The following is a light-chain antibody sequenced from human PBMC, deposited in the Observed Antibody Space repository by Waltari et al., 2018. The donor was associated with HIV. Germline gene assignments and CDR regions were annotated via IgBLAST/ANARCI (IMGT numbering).Light chain of an antibody. J-gene: IGKJ5*01. Sequence: DIVMTQTPLSLSVTPGQPASISCKSGQSLLPSDGKTYLYWLLQKPGQPPQLLINEVSNRLSGVPERFSGSGSGTDFTLKISRVEAEDVGVYYCMQSKQLPITFGQGTRLEIK. CDR2: EVS. V-gene: IGKV2D-29*01. CDR3: MQSKQLPIT. CDR1: QSLLPSDGKTY.